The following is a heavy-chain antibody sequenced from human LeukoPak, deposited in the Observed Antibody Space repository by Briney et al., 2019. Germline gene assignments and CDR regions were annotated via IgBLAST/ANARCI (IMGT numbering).Heavy chain of an antibody. J-gene: IGHJ3*02. D-gene: IGHD6-13*01. CDR3: ASPGMTAAGTKAFDI. CDR2: INPNSGGT. CDR1: GYTFTGYY. V-gene: IGHV1-2*02. Sequence: ASVKVSCKASGYTFTGYYMHWARQAPGQGLEWMGWINPNSGGTNYAQKFQGRVTMTRDTSISTAYMELSRLRSDDTAVYYCASPGMTAAGTKAFDIWGQGTMVTVSS.